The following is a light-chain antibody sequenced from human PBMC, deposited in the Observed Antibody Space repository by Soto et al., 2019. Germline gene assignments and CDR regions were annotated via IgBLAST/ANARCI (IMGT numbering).Light chain of an antibody. CDR3: QQYNNWHSAT. Sequence: EIVMTQSPATLSVSPGGRSDLSCRASQSISSKLAWYQQKPGQAPRLLMFRTSSRATGFPASFSGSGSGTEFNLTISSLKSEDFGVYYCQQYNNWHSATFGGGTKVDIK. CDR2: RTS. J-gene: IGKJ4*01. V-gene: IGKV3-15*01. CDR1: QSISSK.